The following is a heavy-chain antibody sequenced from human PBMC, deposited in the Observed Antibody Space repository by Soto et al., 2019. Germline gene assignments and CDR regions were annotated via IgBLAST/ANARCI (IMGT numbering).Heavy chain of an antibody. V-gene: IGHV4-59*01. D-gene: IGHD3-10*01. J-gene: IGHJ6*02. CDR2: IYYSGST. CDR1: GGSISSYY. Sequence: PSETLSLTCTASGGSISSYYWSWIRQPPGKGLEWIGYIYYSGSTNYNPSLKSRVTISVDTSKNQFSLKLSSVTAADTAVYYCARDRVWFGEWNGMDVWGQGTTVTVSS. CDR3: ARDRVWFGEWNGMDV.